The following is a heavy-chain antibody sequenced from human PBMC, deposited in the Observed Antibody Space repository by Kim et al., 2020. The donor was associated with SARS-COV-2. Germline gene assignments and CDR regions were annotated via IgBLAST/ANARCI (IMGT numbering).Heavy chain of an antibody. D-gene: IGHD6-13*01. CDR2: INHSGST. J-gene: IGHJ4*02. CDR1: GGSFSGYY. V-gene: IGHV4-34*01. CDR3: ARGGAGRSSSWYRDKYFDY. Sequence: SETLSLTCAVYGGSFSGYYWSWIRQPPGKGLEWIGEINHSGSTNYNPSLKSRVTISVDTSKNQFSLKLSSVTAADTAVYYCARGGAGRSSSWYRDKYFDYWGQGTLVTVSS.